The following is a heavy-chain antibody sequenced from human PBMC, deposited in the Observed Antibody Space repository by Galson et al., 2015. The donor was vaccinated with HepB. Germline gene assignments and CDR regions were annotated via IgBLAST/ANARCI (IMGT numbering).Heavy chain of an antibody. CDR2: ISGSGGST. CDR3: AKGRKHYYDSSGYPPI. V-gene: IGHV3-23*01. J-gene: IGHJ4*02. CDR1: GFTFSSYA. Sequence: SLRLSCAASGFTFSSYAMSWVRQAPGKGLEWVSAISGSGGSTYYADSVKGRFTISRDNSKNTLYLQMDSLRAEDTAVYYCAKGRKHYYDSSGYPPIWGQGTLVTVSS. D-gene: IGHD3-22*01.